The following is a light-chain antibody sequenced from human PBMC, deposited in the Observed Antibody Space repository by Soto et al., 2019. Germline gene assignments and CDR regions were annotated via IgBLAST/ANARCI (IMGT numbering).Light chain of an antibody. CDR1: RGDVGDNSY. J-gene: IGLJ2*01. CDR2: DVT. Sequence: QSALTEPASASGSPGQSITISCTGTRGDVGDNSYVAWYQQHLGKAPKLLIYDVTNRPSGVSILFSGSKSGNTASLTISGLQAEDEADYYSSSIVSSSSLVLFGGGTKLTVL. V-gene: IGLV2-14*03. CDR3: SSIVSSSSLVL.